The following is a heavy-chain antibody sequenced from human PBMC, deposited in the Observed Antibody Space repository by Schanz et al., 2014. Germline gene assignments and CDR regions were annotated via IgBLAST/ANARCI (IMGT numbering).Heavy chain of an antibody. CDR1: GFTFSDSW. CDR2: TSNDGSFT. D-gene: IGHD3-3*01. Sequence: EQLVESGGGLVQPGGSLRLSCAASGFTFSDSWMHWVRQAPGKGLVWVSRTSNDGSFTTFADSVKGRFTISRDNAKNTLYLQMNSLRDEDTAVYYCAATTILADWGQGTLVTVSS. V-gene: IGHV3-74*02. CDR3: AATTILAD. J-gene: IGHJ4*02.